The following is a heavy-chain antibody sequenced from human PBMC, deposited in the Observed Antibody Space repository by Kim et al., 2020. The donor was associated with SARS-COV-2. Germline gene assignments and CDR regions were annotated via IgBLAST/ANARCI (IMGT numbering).Heavy chain of an antibody. CDR3: ARDRDASGSNYDS. CDR1: GFGFSHYA. CDR2: ISFDGSKK. V-gene: IGHV3-30*03. Sequence: GGSLRLSCSASGFGFSHYAMHWVRQAPGKGLEWVALISFDGSKKFYAESVRGRFTVSRDNPDNTLSLQMNSLRREDTAVYYCARDRDASGSNYDSWGQGTRVTVSS. D-gene: IGHD3-10*01. J-gene: IGHJ5*01.